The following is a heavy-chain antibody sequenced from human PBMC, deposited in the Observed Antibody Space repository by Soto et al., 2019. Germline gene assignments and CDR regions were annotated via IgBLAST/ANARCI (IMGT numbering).Heavy chain of an antibody. CDR3: AREGNWNYLQNYYYGMDV. CDR1: GFTFSSYA. CDR2: ISYDGSNK. Sequence: QVQLVESGGGVVQPGRSLRLSCAASGFTFSSYARHWVRQAPGKGLGWVAVISYDGSNKYYADSVKGRFTISRDNSKNTLYLQMNSLRAEDTAVYYCAREGNWNYLQNYYYGMDVWGQGTTVTVSS. V-gene: IGHV3-30-3*01. D-gene: IGHD1-7*01. J-gene: IGHJ6*02.